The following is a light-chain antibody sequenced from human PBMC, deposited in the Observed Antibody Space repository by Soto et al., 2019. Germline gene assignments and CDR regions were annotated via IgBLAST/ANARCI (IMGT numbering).Light chain of an antibody. CDR2: AAS. CDR1: QSISVH. V-gene: IGKV1-39*01. CDR3: QQSYITPYT. Sequence: DIQMTQSPPSLSASVGDTVTITCRASQSISVHLNWYQQKPGKVPKLQLDAASNLQSGVPSRFSGSGSETDFSLTISSLQLEDFATYYCQQSYITPYTFGQGTKLQIK. J-gene: IGKJ2*01.